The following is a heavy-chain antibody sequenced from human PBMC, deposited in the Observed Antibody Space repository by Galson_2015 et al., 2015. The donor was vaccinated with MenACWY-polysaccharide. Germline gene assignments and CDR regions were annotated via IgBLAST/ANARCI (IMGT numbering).Heavy chain of an antibody. J-gene: IGHJ6*02. CDR1: GFSVSNNY. D-gene: IGHD6-13*01. CDR3: ARGVAAAAYAMDV. CDR2: IYSGGST. Sequence: SLRLSCAASGFSVSNNYTSWVRQAPGKGLEWVSVIYSGGSTYYADSVKGRFTISRDNSKNTLYLQMNSLRAEDTAVYYCARGVAAAAYAMDVWGQGTTVTVSS. V-gene: IGHV3-53*01.